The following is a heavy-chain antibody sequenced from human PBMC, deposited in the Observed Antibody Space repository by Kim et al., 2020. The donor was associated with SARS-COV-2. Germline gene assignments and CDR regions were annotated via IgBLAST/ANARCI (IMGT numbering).Heavy chain of an antibody. Sequence: GGSLRLSCAASDFSFSRSWMSWVRQAPGKGLEWVAKINEDGTDKYYVDSVKGRFTISRDNAKNSLYLQMSSLRAEDGAVYHCATSGGDIWGQGILVTVSS. J-gene: IGHJ4*02. CDR2: INEDGTDK. V-gene: IGHV3-7*01. CDR3: ATSGGDI. D-gene: IGHD3-10*01. CDR1: DFSFSRSW.